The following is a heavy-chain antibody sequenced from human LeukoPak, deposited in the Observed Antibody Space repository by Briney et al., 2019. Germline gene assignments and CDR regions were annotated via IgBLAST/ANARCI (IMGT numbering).Heavy chain of an antibody. Sequence: PGGSLRLSCAASGCTFDDYARHWVRQAPGKGLEWVSGISWNSGSIGYADSVKGRFTISRDNAKNSLYLQMNSLRAEDMALYYCAKDIRAVAGTRSAFDIWGQGTMVTVSS. V-gene: IGHV3-9*03. J-gene: IGHJ3*02. CDR1: GCTFDDYA. CDR3: AKDIRAVAGTRSAFDI. CDR2: ISWNSGSI. D-gene: IGHD6-19*01.